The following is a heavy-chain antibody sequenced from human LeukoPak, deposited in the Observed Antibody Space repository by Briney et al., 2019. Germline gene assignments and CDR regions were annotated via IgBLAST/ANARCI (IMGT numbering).Heavy chain of an antibody. CDR3: ARGTTTGDY. CDR2: ISSTSSTV. J-gene: IGHJ4*02. Sequence: GGSLRLSCAASGFTFSNYGMNWVRQAPGRGLEWVSYISSTSSTVYYADSVKGRFTISRDNAKNSLYLQMNSLRAGDTAVYYCARGTTTGDYWGQGTLVTISS. CDR1: GFTFSNYG. D-gene: IGHD1-1*01. V-gene: IGHV3-48*01.